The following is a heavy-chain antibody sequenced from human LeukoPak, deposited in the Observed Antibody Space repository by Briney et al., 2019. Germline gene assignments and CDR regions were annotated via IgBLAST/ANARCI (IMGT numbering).Heavy chain of an antibody. J-gene: IGHJ6*02. CDR3: ARDSGIAAAGTGRYYYGMDV. CDR1: GGSISSGGYY. CDR2: IYYSGST. V-gene: IGHV4-31*03. Sequence: SETLSLTCTVSGGSISSGGYYWSWIRQRPGKGLEWIGYIYYSGSTYYNPSLKSRVTISVDTSKNQFSLKLSSVTAADTAVYYCARDSGIAAAGTGRYYYGMDVWGQGTTVTVSS. D-gene: IGHD6-13*01.